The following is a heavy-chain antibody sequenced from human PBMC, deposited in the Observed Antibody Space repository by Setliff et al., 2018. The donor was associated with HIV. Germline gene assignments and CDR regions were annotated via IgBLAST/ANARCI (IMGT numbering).Heavy chain of an antibody. V-gene: IGHV4-34*01. CDR2: INHSGST. Sequence: SETLSLTCAVYGGSFSGYYWSWIRQPPGKGLEWIGEINHSGSTNYNPSLKSRVTISVDTSKNQFSLRLTSVTAADTAVYYCARAPPGIQNDAFDVWGQGTMVTVSS. CDR3: ARAPPGIQNDAFDV. CDR1: GGSFSGYY. J-gene: IGHJ3*01.